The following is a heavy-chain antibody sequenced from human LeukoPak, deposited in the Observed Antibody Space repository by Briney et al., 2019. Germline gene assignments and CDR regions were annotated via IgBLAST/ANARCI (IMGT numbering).Heavy chain of an antibody. CDR3: AREGSYLVGVVPAALYGMDV. V-gene: IGHV1-46*01. Sequence: PGRSLRLSCAASGFTFTSYYMHWVRQAPGQGLEWMGIINPSGGSTSYAQKFQGRVTMTRDTSTSTVYMELSSLRSEDTAVYYCAREGSYLVGVVPAALYGMDVWGQGTTVTVSS. J-gene: IGHJ6*02. CDR2: INPSGGST. D-gene: IGHD2-2*01. CDR1: GFTFTSYY.